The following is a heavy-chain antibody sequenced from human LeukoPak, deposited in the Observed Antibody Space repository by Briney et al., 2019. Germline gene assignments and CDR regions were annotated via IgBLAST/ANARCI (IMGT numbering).Heavy chain of an antibody. D-gene: IGHD3-22*01. CDR3: AREVYDSSGYSFDY. J-gene: IGHJ4*02. CDR2: IYYSGST. V-gene: IGHV4-59*01. Sequence: PSETLSLTCTVSGGSISSYYWSWIRQPPGKGLEWIGYIYYSGSTNYNPSLKSRVTISVDTSKNQFSLKLGSVTAADTAVYYCAREVYDSSGYSFDYWGQGTLVTVSS. CDR1: GGSISSYY.